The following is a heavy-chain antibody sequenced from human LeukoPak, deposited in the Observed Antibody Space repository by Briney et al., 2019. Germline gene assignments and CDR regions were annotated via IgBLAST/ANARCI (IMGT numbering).Heavy chain of an antibody. CDR1: GGSISSGGYF. D-gene: IGHD3-9*01. J-gene: IGHJ4*02. CDR2: IYYSGST. Sequence: SETLSLTCTVSGGSISSGGYFWSWIRQPPGKGLEWIGYIYYSGSTNYNPSLKSRVTISVDTSKNQFSLKLSSVTAADTAVYYCARGGDYDILTGYYKEDLSPPFDYWGQGTLVTVSS. V-gene: IGHV4-61*08. CDR3: ARGGDYDILTGYYKEDLSPPFDY.